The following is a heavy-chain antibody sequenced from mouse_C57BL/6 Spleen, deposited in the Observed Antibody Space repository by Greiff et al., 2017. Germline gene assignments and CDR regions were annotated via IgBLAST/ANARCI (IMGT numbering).Heavy chain of an antibody. V-gene: IGHV2-2*01. CDR3: ARITTVVAPYAMDY. Sequence: VQLQQSGPGLVQPSQSLSITCTVSGFSLTSYGVHWVRQSPGKGLEWLGVIWSGGSTDYNAAFISRLSISKDNSKSQVFYKMNSLQADDTAIYYCARITTVVAPYAMDYWGQGTSVTVSS. D-gene: IGHD1-1*01. J-gene: IGHJ4*01. CDR2: IWSGGST. CDR1: GFSLTSYG.